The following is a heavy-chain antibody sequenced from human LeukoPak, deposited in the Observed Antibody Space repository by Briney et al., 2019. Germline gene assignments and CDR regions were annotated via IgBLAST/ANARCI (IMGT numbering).Heavy chain of an antibody. Sequence: HSGGSLRLSCAASGFTFSSYAMSWVRQAPGKGLEWVSAISGSGGSTYYADSVKGRFTISRDNSKNTLYLQMNSLRAEDTAVYYCASSKGDRGYGDYDYWYFDLWGRGTLVTVSS. CDR3: ASSKGDRGYGDYDYWYFDL. J-gene: IGHJ2*01. CDR2: ISGSGGST. V-gene: IGHV3-23*01. D-gene: IGHD4-17*01. CDR1: GFTFSSYA.